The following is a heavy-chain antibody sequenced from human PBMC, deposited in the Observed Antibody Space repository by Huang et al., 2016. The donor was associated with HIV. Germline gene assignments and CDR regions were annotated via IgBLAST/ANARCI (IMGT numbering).Heavy chain of an antibody. J-gene: IGHJ6*02. CDR3: ARDTSEYYYGMDV. V-gene: IGHV4-59*01. CDR2: VYYSGST. CDR1: GGSISSYY. Sequence: QVQLQESGPGLVKPSETLSLTCTVSGGSISSYYWSWIRQPPGKGLEWIGYVYYSGSTNYHPSLKRRVTISVDTSKNQFSLKLTSVTAADTAVYYCARDTSEYYYGMDVWGQGTTVTVSS.